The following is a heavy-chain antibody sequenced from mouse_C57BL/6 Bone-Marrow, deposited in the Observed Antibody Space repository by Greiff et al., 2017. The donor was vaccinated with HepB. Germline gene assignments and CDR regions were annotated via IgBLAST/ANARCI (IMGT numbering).Heavy chain of an antibody. CDR1: GFNIKDDY. D-gene: IGHD1-1*02. V-gene: IGHV14-4*01. J-gene: IGHJ2*01. CDR2: IDPENGDT. Sequence: EVQLQQSGAELVRPGASVKLSCTASGFNIKDDYMHWVKQRPEQGLEWIGLIDPENGDTEYASKFQGKATITADTSSNTSYLQLSILASEDTAVYYCSTGYGGGCFDYWGQGTTLTVSS. CDR3: STGYGGGCFDY.